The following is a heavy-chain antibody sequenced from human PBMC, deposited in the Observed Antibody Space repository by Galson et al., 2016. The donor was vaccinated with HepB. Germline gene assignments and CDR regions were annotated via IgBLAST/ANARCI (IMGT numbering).Heavy chain of an antibody. CDR3: AKEDSSGYSGYFQH. CDR2: ISYDGSNT. D-gene: IGHD3-22*01. CDR1: GFTFNNYG. V-gene: IGHV3-30*18. Sequence: SLRLSCAASGFTFNNYGMHWVRQAPDKGLEWVAVISYDGSNTYYADSVKGRFTVSRDSSKHTLFLQMNGLRAEDTAVYYCAKEDSSGYSGYFQHWGQGTLVTVSS. J-gene: IGHJ1*01.